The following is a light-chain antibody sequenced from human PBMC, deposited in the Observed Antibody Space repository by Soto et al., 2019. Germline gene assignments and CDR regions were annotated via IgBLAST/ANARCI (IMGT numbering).Light chain of an antibody. V-gene: IGKV3-15*01. CDR2: GAS. CDR1: QSLSSN. CDR3: QQYKNWPRT. Sequence: EIVMTQSPVTLSVSPGERATLSCRASQSLSSNLAWYQHRPGQAPRLLIYGASTRATGIPARFSGGGSGTEFTLTISSLQSEDFALYYCQQYKNWPRTFGQGTKLDIK. J-gene: IGKJ1*01.